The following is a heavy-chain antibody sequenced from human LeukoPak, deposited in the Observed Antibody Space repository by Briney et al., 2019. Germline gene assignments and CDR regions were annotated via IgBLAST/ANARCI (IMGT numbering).Heavy chain of an antibody. V-gene: IGHV1-18*01. CDR1: GYTFTSYG. J-gene: IGHJ3*02. D-gene: IGHD4-17*01. CDR3: ARHIAGTVTSGFDI. Sequence: ASVKVSCKASGYTFTSYGISWVRQAPGQGLEGMGWINTYKGNTQYAQRLQGRVTMTTDTSTNTAYMELGSLRSDDTAVYYCARHIAGTVTSGFDIWGQGTMVTVSS. CDR2: INTYKGNT.